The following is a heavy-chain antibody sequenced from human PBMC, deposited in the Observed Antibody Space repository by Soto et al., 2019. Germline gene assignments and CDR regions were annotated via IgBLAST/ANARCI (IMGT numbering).Heavy chain of an antibody. J-gene: IGHJ4*01. D-gene: IGHD3-3*01. Sequence: SQTLSLTCAISGDSVSSNSAAWNWIRQSPSRGLEWLGRTYYRSKWYNDYAVSVKSRITINPDTSKNQFSLQLNSVTPEDTAVYYCARGNLFTIFVVVIGMNYFDYWGQRTPVTVSS. CDR3: ARGNLFTIFVVVIGMNYFDY. CDR1: GDSVSSNSAA. CDR2: TYYRSKWYN. V-gene: IGHV6-1*01.